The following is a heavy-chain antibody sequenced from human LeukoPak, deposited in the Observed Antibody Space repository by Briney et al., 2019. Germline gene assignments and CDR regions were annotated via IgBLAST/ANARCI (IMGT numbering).Heavy chain of an antibody. V-gene: IGHV3-30-3*01. CDR2: ISYDGSNK. CDR3: ARDGAGDIVVVVAASDYYYYGMDV. D-gene: IGHD2-15*01. CDR1: GFTFSSYA. Sequence: GRSLRLSCAASGFTFSSYAMHWVRQAPGKGLEWVAVISYDGSNKYYADSVKGRFTISRDNSKNTLYLQMNSLRAEDTAVYYCARDGAGDIVVVVAASDYYYYGMDVWGQGTTVTVSS. J-gene: IGHJ6*02.